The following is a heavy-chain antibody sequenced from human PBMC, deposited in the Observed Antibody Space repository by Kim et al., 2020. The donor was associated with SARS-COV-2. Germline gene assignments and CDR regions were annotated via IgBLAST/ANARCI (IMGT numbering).Heavy chain of an antibody. CDR2: IYWDNDN. CDR3: AHSPSYNWFDA. CDR1: GFSLSTYGVS. J-gene: IGHJ5*01. V-gene: IGHV2-5*02. Sequence: SGPTLVNPTQTLTLTCTFSGFSLSTYGVSVGWIRRAPGKALEWLAVIYWDNDNRLSPFLETRLTITKDTSKNQVVLTMTNMDVADTATYFCAHSPSYNWFDAWGHGTLVTVSS.